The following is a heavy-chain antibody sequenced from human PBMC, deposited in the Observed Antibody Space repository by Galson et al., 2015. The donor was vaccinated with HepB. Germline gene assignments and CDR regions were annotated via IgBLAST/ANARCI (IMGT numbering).Heavy chain of an antibody. CDR3: ARDEEGSSSWEYDY. CDR2: INPNSGGT. Sequence: SVKVSCKASGYTFTGYYMHWVRQAPGQGLEWMGWINPNSGGTNYAQKFQGRVTMTRDTSISTAYMELSRLRSDDTAVYYCARDEEGSSSWEYDYWGQGTLVIVSS. V-gene: IGHV1-2*02. J-gene: IGHJ4*02. CDR1: GYTFTGYY. D-gene: IGHD6-13*01.